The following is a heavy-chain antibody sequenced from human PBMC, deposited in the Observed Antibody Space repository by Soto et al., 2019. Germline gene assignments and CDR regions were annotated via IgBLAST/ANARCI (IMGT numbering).Heavy chain of an antibody. V-gene: IGHV3-30-3*01. D-gene: IGHD5-18*01. CDR2: ISSDGNKK. J-gene: IGHJ4*01. CDR1: GFSLFSYP. Sequence: GSLRLSCAASGFSLFSYPMHWVRQTPGKGLDWVAFISSDGNKKHYADSVEGRFTISRDNSKNTVFLQMSSLRTADTALYYCAREWYSYGRYFDFWGHGTPVTVSS. CDR3: AREWYSYGRYFDF.